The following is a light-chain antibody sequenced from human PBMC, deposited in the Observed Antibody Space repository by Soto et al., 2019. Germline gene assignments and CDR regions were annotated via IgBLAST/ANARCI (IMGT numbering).Light chain of an antibody. J-gene: IGLJ3*02. CDR1: SSNIGAYD. CDR3: QSNDSTLNGWV. Sequence: QAVVTQPPSVSGAPGQRVTISCTGSSSNIGAYDVHWYQQLPGTAPKLLIYGNNNRPSGVPDRFSGSKSGTSASLAITGLQAEDEADYYCQSNDSTLNGWVFGGGTKVTVL. CDR2: GNN. V-gene: IGLV1-40*01.